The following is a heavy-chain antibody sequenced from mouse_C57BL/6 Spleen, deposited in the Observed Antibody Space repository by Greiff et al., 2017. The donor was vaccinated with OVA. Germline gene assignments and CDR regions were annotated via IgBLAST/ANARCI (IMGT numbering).Heavy chain of an antibody. Sequence: VQLQQSGPGLVQPSQSLSITCTVSGFSLTSYGVHWVRQSPGKGLEWLGVIWRGGSTDYNAAFMSRLSITKDNSKSQVFFKMNSLQADDTAIYYCANIYYDYDGGFAYWGQGTLVTVSA. CDR3: ANIYYDYDGGFAY. D-gene: IGHD2-4*01. CDR1: GFSLTSYG. V-gene: IGHV2-5*01. J-gene: IGHJ3*01. CDR2: IWRGGST.